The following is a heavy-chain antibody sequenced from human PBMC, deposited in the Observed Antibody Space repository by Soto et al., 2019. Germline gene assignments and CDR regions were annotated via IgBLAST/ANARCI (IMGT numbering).Heavy chain of an antibody. CDR3: ARGGSGTSPFDY. V-gene: IGHV1-3*01. J-gene: IGHJ4*02. Sequence: QVQLVQSGAEVKKPGASVKVSCKASGYSFMIYALHWVRQAPGQRPEWMGWVNGGDGNTRYSQKFQDRVTITRDTSATTAYMEVSRLISEDTAIYYCARGGSGTSPFDYWGQGTPVTISS. CDR1: GYSFMIYA. CDR2: VNGGDGNT. D-gene: IGHD3-10*01.